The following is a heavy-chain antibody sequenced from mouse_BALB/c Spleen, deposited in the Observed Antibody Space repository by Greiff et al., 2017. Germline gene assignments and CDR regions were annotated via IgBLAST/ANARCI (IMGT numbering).Heavy chain of an antibody. CDR1: GFTFTDYY. V-gene: IGHV7-3*02. J-gene: IGHJ2*01. Sequence: VQLKESGGGLVQPGGSLRLSCATSGFTFTDYYMSWARQPPGKALEWLGFIRNKANGYTTEYSASVKGRFTISRDNSQSILYLQMNTLRAEDSATYYCARDLGRAFFDYWGQGTTLTVSS. CDR3: ARDLGRAFFDY. D-gene: IGHD4-1*01. CDR2: IRNKANGYTT.